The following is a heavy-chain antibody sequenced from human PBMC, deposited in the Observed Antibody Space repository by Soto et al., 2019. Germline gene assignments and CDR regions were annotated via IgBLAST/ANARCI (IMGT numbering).Heavy chain of an antibody. V-gene: IGHV3-30-3*01. CDR2: ISYDGSNK. J-gene: IGHJ6*02. CDR3: SRAGATAAGTERVPYYYYYGMDA. Sequence: PGGALRLSCAASGFTFSSYAMHWVRQAPGKGLEWVAVISYDGSNKYYADSVKGRFTISRDNSKNTLYLQMNSLRAEDTAVYYCSRAGATAAGTERVPYYYYYGMDAWGQGTTVTVSS. CDR1: GFTFSSYA. D-gene: IGHD6-13*01.